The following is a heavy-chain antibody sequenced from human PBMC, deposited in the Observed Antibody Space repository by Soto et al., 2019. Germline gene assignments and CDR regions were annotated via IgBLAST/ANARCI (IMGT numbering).Heavy chain of an antibody. CDR3: ARDGYDILTGYYATFDY. D-gene: IGHD3-9*01. CDR2: NNSDGSST. CDR1: GFTFSSYW. J-gene: IGHJ4*02. V-gene: IGHV3-74*01. Sequence: PGGSLRLSCAASGFTFSSYWMHWVRQAPGKGLVWVSRNNSDGSSTSYAETVKGRFTISRDNAKNTLYLQMNSLRAEDTAVYYCARDGYDILTGYYATFDYWGQGTLVTVSS.